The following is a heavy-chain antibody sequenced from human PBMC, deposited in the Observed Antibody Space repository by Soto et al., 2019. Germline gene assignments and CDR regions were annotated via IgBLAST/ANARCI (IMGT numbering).Heavy chain of an antibody. CDR1: GYTFTSYG. J-gene: IGHJ6*03. D-gene: IGHD3-9*01. CDR2: ISAYNGNT. V-gene: IGHV1-18*01. Sequence: ASVKVSCKASGYTFTSYGISWVRQAPGQGLEWMGWISAYNGNTNYAQKLQGRVTMTTDTCTSTAYMELRSLRSDDTTVYYCAGSKGIEFDWYRKTYYYYYMDVWGKGTTVTVSS. CDR3: AGSKGIEFDWYRKTYYYYYMDV.